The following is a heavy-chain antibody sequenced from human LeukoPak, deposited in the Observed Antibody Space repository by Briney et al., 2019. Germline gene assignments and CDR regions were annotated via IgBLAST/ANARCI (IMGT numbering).Heavy chain of an antibody. J-gene: IGHJ4*02. D-gene: IGHD5-12*01. V-gene: IGHV1-18*01. CDR2: ISAYNGNT. Sequence: ASVTVSCKASGYTFTSYGISWVRQAPGQGLEWMGWISAYNGNTNYAQKLQGRVTMTTDTSTSTAYMELRSLRSDDTAVYYCARDQSPLKAGATIIDYGGQGTLVTVSS. CDR3: ARDQSPLKAGATIIDY. CDR1: GYTFTSYG.